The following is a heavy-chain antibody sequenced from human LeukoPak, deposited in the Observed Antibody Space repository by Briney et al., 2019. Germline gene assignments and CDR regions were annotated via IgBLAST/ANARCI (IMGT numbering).Heavy chain of an antibody. CDR3: AVAVAGRRFDP. D-gene: IGHD6-19*01. J-gene: IGHJ5*02. V-gene: IGHV4-39*07. Sequence: PSETLSLTCTVSGGSISSSSYYWGWIRQPPGKGLEWIGSIYYSGSTYYNPSLKSRVTISVDTSKNQFSLKLSSVTAADTAVYYCAVAVAGRRFDPWGQGTLVTVSS. CDR1: GGSISSSSYY. CDR2: IYYSGST.